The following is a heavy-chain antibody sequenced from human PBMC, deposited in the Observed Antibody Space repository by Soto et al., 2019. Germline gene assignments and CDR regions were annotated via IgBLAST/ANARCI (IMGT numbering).Heavy chain of an antibody. CDR2: IIPIFGTA. Sequence: QVQLVQSGAAVKKPGSSVKVSCKASGGTFSSYAISWVRQAPGQGLEWMGGIIPIFGTANYAQKFQGRVTITADESTSTAYMELSSLRSEDTAVYYCARLDSRGVVGAFVGIDVWGQGTTVTVSS. CDR3: ARLDSRGVVGAFVGIDV. CDR1: GGTFSSYA. V-gene: IGHV1-69*01. D-gene: IGHD1-26*01. J-gene: IGHJ6*02.